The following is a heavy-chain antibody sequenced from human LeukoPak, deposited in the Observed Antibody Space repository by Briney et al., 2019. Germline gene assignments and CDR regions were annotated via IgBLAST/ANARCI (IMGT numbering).Heavy chain of an antibody. CDR3: ATGPSGSYSY. CDR2: VDPEDGET. J-gene: IGHJ4*02. V-gene: IGHV1-69-2*01. Sequence: ASVKISCKASGYTFNHYYMHLVQQAPGKGLEWMGRVDPEDGETIYAEKFQGRVTITADTSTDTAYMELSSLRSEDTAVYDCATGPSGSYSYWGQGTLVTVSS. CDR1: GYTFNHYY. D-gene: IGHD1-26*01.